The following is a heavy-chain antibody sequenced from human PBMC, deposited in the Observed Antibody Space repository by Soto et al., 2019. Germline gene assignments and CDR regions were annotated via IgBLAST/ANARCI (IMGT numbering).Heavy chain of an antibody. J-gene: IGHJ6*02. V-gene: IGHV4-39*01. CDR2: IYYSGST. Sequence: SETLSLTCTVSGGSISSSSYYWGWIRQPPRKGLEWIGSIYYSGSTYYNPSLKSRVTISVDTSKNQFSLKLSSVTAADTAVYYCARQYSGSYYGYYGMDVWGQGTTVTVSS. CDR1: GGSISSSSYY. D-gene: IGHD1-26*01. CDR3: ARQYSGSYYGYYGMDV.